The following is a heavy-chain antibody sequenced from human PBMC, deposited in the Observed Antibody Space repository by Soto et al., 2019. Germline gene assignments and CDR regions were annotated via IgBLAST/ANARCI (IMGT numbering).Heavy chain of an antibody. D-gene: IGHD6-13*01. CDR3: ARTIRGYSSFYYFDY. V-gene: IGHV2-70*01. CDR1: GFSLITSGMC. J-gene: IGHJ4*02. CDR2: IDWDDDK. Sequence: ESGPTLVNPTQTLTLTCTFSGFSLITSGMCVSWIRQPPGKALEWLALIDWDDDKYYSTSLKTRLTISKDTSKNKVVLTMTNMDPVDTATYYCARTIRGYSSFYYFDYWGQGTLVTVSS.